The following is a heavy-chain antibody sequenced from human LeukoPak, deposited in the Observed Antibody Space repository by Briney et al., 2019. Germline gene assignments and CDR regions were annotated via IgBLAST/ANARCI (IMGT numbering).Heavy chain of an antibody. CDR1: GGSFSGYY. D-gene: IGHD6-13*01. Sequence: SETLSLTCAVYGGSFSGYYWSWIRQPPGKGLEWIGEINHSGSTNYNPSHKSRVTISVDTSKNQFSLKLSSVTAADTAVYYCARGPQKKYSSSWYSQRTEYFQHWGQGTLVTVSS. CDR2: INHSGST. V-gene: IGHV4-34*01. J-gene: IGHJ1*01. CDR3: ARGPQKKYSSSWYSQRTEYFQH.